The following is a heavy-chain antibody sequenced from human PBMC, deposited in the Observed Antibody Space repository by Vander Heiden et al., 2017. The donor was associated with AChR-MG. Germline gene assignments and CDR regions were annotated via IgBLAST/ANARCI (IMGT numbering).Heavy chain of an antibody. V-gene: IGHV3-15*02. D-gene: IGHD3-10*01. Sequence: EVHLVESGGALVKPGGSLRLPGAASGFTFSKAWMSWARQAPGKGLEWIGCIKSRHDGGTTDYAAPVRGRFTISRDDSGNTVYLQMNSLKIEDTAVYYCSTDSGITAAVIFDYWGQGTLVTVSS. CDR1: GFTFSKAW. J-gene: IGHJ4*02. CDR3: STDSGITAAVIFDY. CDR2: IKSRHDGGTT.